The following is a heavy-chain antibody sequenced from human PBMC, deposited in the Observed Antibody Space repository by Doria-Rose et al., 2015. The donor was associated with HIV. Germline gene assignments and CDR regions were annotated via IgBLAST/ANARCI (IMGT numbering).Heavy chain of an antibody. CDR2: IVSDDER. CDR1: GVSLSSPGMG. V-gene: IGHV2-26*01. J-gene: IGHJ4*02. CDR3: ARIKSSRWYHKYYFDF. D-gene: IGHD6-13*01. Sequence: QITLKESGPVLVKPTETLTLTCTVSGVSLSSPGMGVSWIRQPPGKALEWLANIVSDDERSYKPSLKIRLTISRGTSKSQVVLTMTDMDPVDTATYYCARIKSSRWYHKYYFDFWGQGTLVIVSA.